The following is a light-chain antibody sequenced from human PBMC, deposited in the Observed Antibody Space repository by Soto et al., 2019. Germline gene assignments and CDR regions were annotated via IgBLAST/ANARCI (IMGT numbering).Light chain of an antibody. CDR2: GAS. V-gene: IGKV3-20*01. Sequence: EIVLTQSPGTLSLSPGERATLSCRASQSVSSSYLAWYQQKPGQAPRLFIYGASSTATGIPDRFSGSGSGKDFPRTSSRLEPEDFAVYYCQQDGSSPRTFGQGTKLEIK. J-gene: IGKJ2*01. CDR1: QSVSSSY. CDR3: QQDGSSPRT.